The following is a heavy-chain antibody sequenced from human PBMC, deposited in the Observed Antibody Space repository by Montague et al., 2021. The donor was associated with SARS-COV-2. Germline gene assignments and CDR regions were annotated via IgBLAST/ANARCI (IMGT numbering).Heavy chain of an antibody. CDR1: GGSISSSSYY. CDR2: IYYTGSP. CDR3: ARRARWNIVVVVGDRHAFDI. Sequence: SETLSLTCTVSGGSISSSSYYWGWIRQPPGKGLEWFGSIYYTGSPYYNPSLKSRVTISVDTSKSQFSLNLSSVTAADTAVYYCARRARWNIVVVVGDRHAFDIWGQGTMVTVSS. J-gene: IGHJ3*02. D-gene: IGHD2-15*01. V-gene: IGHV4-39*01.